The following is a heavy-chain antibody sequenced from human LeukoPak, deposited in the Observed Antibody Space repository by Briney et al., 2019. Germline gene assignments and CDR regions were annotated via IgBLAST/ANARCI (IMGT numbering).Heavy chain of an antibody. CDR3: ARDQPYCSGGSCYPYWFHP. V-gene: IGHV1-2*02. D-gene: IGHD2-15*01. Sequence: ASVRVSCKASGYTFTGYYMHWVRQAPGQGLEWMGWINPNSGGTNYAQKFQGRVTMPRDTSISTAYMELSRLRSDDTPVYYCARDQPYCSGGSCYPYWFHPWGQGTLVTVSS. CDR1: GYTFTGYY. J-gene: IGHJ5*02. CDR2: INPNSGGT.